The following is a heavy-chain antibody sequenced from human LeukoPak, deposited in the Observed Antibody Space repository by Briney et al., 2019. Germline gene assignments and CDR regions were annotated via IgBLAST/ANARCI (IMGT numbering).Heavy chain of an antibody. V-gene: IGHV1-18*01. J-gene: IGHJ4*02. CDR3: ARDPPGYYGSGPIEA. Sequence: ASVKVSCKASGYTFTSYGISLVRQAPGQGLEWMGWISAYNGNTNYAQKLQGRVTMTTDTSTSTAYMELRSLRSDDTAVYYCARDPPGYYGSGPIEAWGQGTLVTVSS. D-gene: IGHD3-10*01. CDR1: GYTFTSYG. CDR2: ISAYNGNT.